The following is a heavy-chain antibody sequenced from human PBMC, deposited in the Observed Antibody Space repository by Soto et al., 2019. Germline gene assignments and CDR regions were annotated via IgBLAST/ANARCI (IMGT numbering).Heavy chain of an antibody. J-gene: IGHJ6*02. Sequence: SETLSLTCTVSGFTISSGGYYWSWIRQHPGKGLEWIGYIYYSGSTYYNPSLKSRVTISVDTSKNQFSLKLSSVTAADTAVYYCASRGGIYYYGMDVWGQGTTVTVSS. CDR3: ASRGGIYYYGMDV. V-gene: IGHV4-31*03. CDR1: GFTISSGGYY. CDR2: IYYSGST. D-gene: IGHD3-10*01.